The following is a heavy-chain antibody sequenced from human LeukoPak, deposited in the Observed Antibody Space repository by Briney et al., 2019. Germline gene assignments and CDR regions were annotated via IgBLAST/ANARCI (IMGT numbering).Heavy chain of an antibody. Sequence: SVKVSCKASGGTFSSYAISWVRQSPGQGLEWMGRIIPILGIANYAQKFQGRVTITADKSTSTAYMELSSLRSEDTAVYYCARGPDLNYCGGDCHNFDYWGQGTLVTVSS. CDR3: ARGPDLNYCGGDCHNFDY. D-gene: IGHD2-21*02. CDR2: IIPILGIA. CDR1: GGTFSSYA. J-gene: IGHJ4*02. V-gene: IGHV1-69*04.